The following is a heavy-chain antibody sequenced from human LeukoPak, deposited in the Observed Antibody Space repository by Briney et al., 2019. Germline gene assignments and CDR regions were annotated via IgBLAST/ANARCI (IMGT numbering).Heavy chain of an antibody. CDR2: ITGSSRST. J-gene: IGHJ4*02. D-gene: IGHD6-19*01. V-gene: IGHV3-23*01. CDR3: AKDTPLTAYSPGWSGNSFDS. CDR1: GFTFSSYA. Sequence: GGSLRLSCAASGFTFSSYAMSWVRQAPGKGLEWVSTITGSSRSTYYADSVRGRFTISRDNSKNPLYLQMNSLTAEDTAVYYCAKDTPLTAYSPGWSGNSFDSWGQGTLVTVSS.